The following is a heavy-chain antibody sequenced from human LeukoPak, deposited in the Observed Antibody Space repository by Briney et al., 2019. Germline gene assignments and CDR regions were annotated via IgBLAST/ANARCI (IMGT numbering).Heavy chain of an antibody. D-gene: IGHD2-15*01. CDR2: IYPSDSDA. CDR1: GYTFTRHW. CDR3: ARVRATVPDAFDI. V-gene: IGHV5-51*01. Sequence: GESLKISCKGSGYTFTRHWIAWVRQMPGKGLEWMGIIYPSDSDARYSPSFQGLLTISADKSISTDYLQWSSLKASDTAIYFCARVRATVPDAFDIWGQGTMVSVSS. J-gene: IGHJ3*02.